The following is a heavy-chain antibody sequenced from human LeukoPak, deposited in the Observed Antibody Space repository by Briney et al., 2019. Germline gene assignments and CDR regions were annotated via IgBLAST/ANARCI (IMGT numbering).Heavy chain of an antibody. J-gene: IGHJ4*01. Sequence: GGSLRLSCAASGLTFSSYAMSWVRQAPGKGLEWVSVISSSGGNTYYTDSVKGRFTVSRDISKNTLYLQMNSLRAEDTALYYCAKARRDGYNLFDYWGHGTLVTVSS. CDR1: GLTFSSYA. V-gene: IGHV3-23*01. D-gene: IGHD5-24*01. CDR3: AKARRDGYNLFDY. CDR2: ISSSGGNT.